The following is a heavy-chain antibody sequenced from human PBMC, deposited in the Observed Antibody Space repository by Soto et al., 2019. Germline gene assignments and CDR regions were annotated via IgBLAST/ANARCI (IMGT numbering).Heavy chain of an antibody. CDR3: AKDPDTAMVRPDYYFDY. CDR2: IYYSGST. D-gene: IGHD5-18*01. J-gene: IGHJ4*02. V-gene: IGHV4-30-4*01. CDR1: GGSISSGDYY. Sequence: PSETLSLTCTVSGGSISSGDYYWSWIRQPPGKGLEWIGYIYYSGSTYYNPSLKSRVTISVDTSKNQFSLKLSSVTAADTAVYYCAKDPDTAMVRPDYYFDYWGQGTLVTV.